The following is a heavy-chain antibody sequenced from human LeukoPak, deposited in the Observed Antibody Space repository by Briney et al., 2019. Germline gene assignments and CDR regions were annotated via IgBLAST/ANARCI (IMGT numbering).Heavy chain of an antibody. CDR1: GFTFSSYA. V-gene: IGHV3-23*01. D-gene: IGHD3-22*01. CDR3: AKDERDMIVVVTPFDY. CDR2: ISGGGGST. J-gene: IGHJ4*02. Sequence: GGSLRLSCAASGFTFSSYAMSWVRQAPGKGLEWVSAISGGGGSTYYADSVKGRFTISRDNSKNTLYLQMNSLRAEDTAVYYCAKDERDMIVVVTPFDYWGQGTLVTVSS.